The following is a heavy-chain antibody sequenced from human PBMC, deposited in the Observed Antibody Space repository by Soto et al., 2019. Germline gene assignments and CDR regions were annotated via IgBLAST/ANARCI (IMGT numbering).Heavy chain of an antibody. CDR2: IYYSGST. D-gene: IGHD2-15*01. J-gene: IGHJ3*02. CDR1: GCSISSYY. CDR3: ARGVVVAATDAFDI. V-gene: IGHV4-59*01. Sequence: XETRSLTCTVSGCSISSYYWSWIRQPPGKGLEWIGYIYYSGSTNYNPSLKSRVTISVDTSKNQFSLKLSSVTAADTAVYYCARGVVVAATDAFDIWGQGTMVTVSS.